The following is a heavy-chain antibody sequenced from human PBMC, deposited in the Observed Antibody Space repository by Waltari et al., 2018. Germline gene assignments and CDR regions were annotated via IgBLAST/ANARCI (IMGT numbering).Heavy chain of an antibody. V-gene: IGHV3-21*01. D-gene: IGHD3-22*01. CDR2: ISSSSSYI. CDR1: GFTFSSYR. J-gene: IGHJ4*02. CDR3: AGDPDDSSRVP. Sequence: EVQLVESGGGLVKPGGSLRLSCAASGFTFSSYRMTWVRQAPGKGLEWVSSISSSSSYIYYADSVKGRFTISRDNAKNSLYLQMNSLRAEDTAVYYCAGDPDDSSRVPWGQGTLVTVSS.